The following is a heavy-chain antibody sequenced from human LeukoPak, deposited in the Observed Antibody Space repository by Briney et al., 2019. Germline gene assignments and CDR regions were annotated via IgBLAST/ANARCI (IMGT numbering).Heavy chain of an antibody. V-gene: IGHV3-23*01. J-gene: IGHJ4*02. CDR3: AKDDAWLQYND. CDR1: GFTFSDYG. CDR2: IGPSGDIK. Sequence: QPGGSLRLSCAASGFTFSDYGMSWVRQAPGKGLEWVSGIGPSGDIKYYVDSVKGRFTVSRDNSKNTLYLQINSLRDEDTAVYYCAKDDAWLQYNDWGQGTLVTVSS. D-gene: IGHD5-24*01.